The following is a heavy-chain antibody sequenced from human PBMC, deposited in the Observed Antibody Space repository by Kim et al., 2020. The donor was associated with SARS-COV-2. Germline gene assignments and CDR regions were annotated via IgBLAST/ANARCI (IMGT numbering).Heavy chain of an antibody. CDR1: GGSISSYY. J-gene: IGHJ5*02. D-gene: IGHD3-3*01. Sequence: SETLSLTCTVSGGSISSYYWSWIRQPPGKGLEWIGYIYYSGSTNYNPSLKSRVTISVDTSKNQFSLKLSSVTAADTAVYYCARAPPWGLDGVVNYWFDPWGQGTLVTVSS. V-gene: IGHV4-59*01. CDR2: IYYSGST. CDR3: ARAPPWGLDGVVNYWFDP.